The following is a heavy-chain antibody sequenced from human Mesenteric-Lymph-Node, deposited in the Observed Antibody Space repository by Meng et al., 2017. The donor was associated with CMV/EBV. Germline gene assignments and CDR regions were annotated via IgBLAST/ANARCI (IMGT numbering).Heavy chain of an antibody. CDR1: GGSISSSSYY. J-gene: IGHJ4*02. V-gene: IGHV4-39*01. D-gene: IGHD6-19*01. CDR3: ASAPGGPWGIAVAYFDY. CDR2: IYYSGST. Sequence: SETLSLTCTVSGGSISSSSYYWGWIRQPPGKGLEWIGSIYYSGSTYYNPSLKSRVTISVDTSKNQFSLKLSSVTAADTAVYYCASAPGGPWGIAVAYFDYWGQGTLVTVSS.